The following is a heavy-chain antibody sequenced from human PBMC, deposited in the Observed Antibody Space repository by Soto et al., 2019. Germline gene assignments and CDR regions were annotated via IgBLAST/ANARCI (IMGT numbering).Heavy chain of an antibody. CDR3: ARSSYSSSWYLGSYYFDY. D-gene: IGHD6-13*01. Sequence: QLQLQESGSGLVKPSQTLSLTCAVSGGSISSGGYSWSWIRQPPGKGLEWIGYIYHSGSTYYNPSLKGRVTISVDRSQNQFSLKLSSVTAADTAVYYCARSSYSSSWYLGSYYFDYWGQGTLVTVSS. V-gene: IGHV4-30-2*01. CDR1: GGSISSGGYS. J-gene: IGHJ4*02. CDR2: IYHSGST.